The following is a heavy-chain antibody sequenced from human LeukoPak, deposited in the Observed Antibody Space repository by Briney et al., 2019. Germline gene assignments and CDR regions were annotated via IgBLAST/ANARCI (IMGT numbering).Heavy chain of an antibody. CDR3: ARGSIAAAQRGYYYYYMDV. D-gene: IGHD6-13*01. CDR1: GGSFSGYY. J-gene: IGHJ6*03. V-gene: IGHV4-34*01. CDR2: INHSGST. Sequence: PSETLSLTCAVYGGSFSGYYWSWIRQPPGKGLEWIGEINHSGSTNYNPSLKSRVTISVDTSKNQFSLKLSSVTAADTAVYYCARGSIAAAQRGYYYYYMDVWGKGTTVTASS.